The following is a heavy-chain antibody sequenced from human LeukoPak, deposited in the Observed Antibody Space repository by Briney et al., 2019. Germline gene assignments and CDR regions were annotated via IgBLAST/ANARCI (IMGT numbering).Heavy chain of an antibody. J-gene: IGHJ3*02. D-gene: IGHD3-22*01. CDR2: INPNSGGT. CDR1: GYTFTGYY. Sequence: ASVKVSCKASGYTFTGYYMHWVRQAPGQGLEWMGWINPNSGGTNYAQKFQGRVTMTRDTSISTAYMELRSLRSDDTAVYYCASDYDSSGYYSHDAFDIWGQGTMVTVS. CDR3: ASDYDSSGYYSHDAFDI. V-gene: IGHV1-2*02.